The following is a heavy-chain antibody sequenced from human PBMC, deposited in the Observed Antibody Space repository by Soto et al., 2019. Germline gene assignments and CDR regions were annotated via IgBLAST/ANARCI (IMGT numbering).Heavy chain of an antibody. J-gene: IGHJ4*02. Sequence: QVQLVESGGGVVQPGRSLRLSCAASGFTFSSYGMHWVRQAPGKGLEWGAVISYDGSNKYYADSVKGRFTISRDNSKNTLYLQMNSLRAEDTAVYYCAKSRDCTNGVCEYYFDYWGQGTLVTVSS. CDR1: GFTFSSYG. CDR2: ISYDGSNK. V-gene: IGHV3-30*18. D-gene: IGHD2-8*01. CDR3: AKSRDCTNGVCEYYFDY.